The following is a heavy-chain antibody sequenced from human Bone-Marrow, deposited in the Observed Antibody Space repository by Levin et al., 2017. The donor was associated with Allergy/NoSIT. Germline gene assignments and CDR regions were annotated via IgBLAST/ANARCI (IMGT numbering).Heavy chain of an antibody. J-gene: IGHJ4*02. CDR2: ISSSGSSM. CDR3: ARDRGAVAGGYFDY. D-gene: IGHD6-19*01. CDR1: GFTFRDYY. V-gene: IGHV3-11*01. Sequence: LSLTCAASGFTFRDYYMSWIRQAPGEGLEWVSYISSSGSSMSYADSVKGRFTISRDNARNSLYLQMNSLRAEDTAVYYCARDRGAVAGGYFDYWGQGTLVTVSS.